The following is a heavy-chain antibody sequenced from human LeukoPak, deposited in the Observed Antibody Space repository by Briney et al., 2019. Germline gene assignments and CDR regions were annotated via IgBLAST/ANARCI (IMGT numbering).Heavy chain of an antibody. V-gene: IGHV3-30*18. J-gene: IGHJ4*02. Sequence: PGGSLRLSCAASGFTFSSYGMHWVRQAPGKGLEWVAVISYDGSNKYYADSVKGRFTISRDNSKNTLYLQMNSLRAEDTAVYYCAKDRGGCSSTSCYYFDYWGQGTLVTVSP. CDR1: GFTFSSYG. D-gene: IGHD2-2*01. CDR2: ISYDGSNK. CDR3: AKDRGGCSSTSCYYFDY.